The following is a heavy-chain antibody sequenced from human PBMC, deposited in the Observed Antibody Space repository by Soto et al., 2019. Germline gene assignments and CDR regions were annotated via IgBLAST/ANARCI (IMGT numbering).Heavy chain of an antibody. Sequence: GGSLRLSCAASGFTFSSYGMHWVRQAPGKGLEWVAVIWYDGSNKYYADSVKGRFTISRDNSKNTLYLQMNSLRAEDTAVYYCARDASSGYDYGGFVDYWGQGTLVTVSS. V-gene: IGHV3-33*01. D-gene: IGHD5-12*01. J-gene: IGHJ4*02. CDR3: ARDASSGYDYGGFVDY. CDR1: GFTFSSYG. CDR2: IWYDGSNK.